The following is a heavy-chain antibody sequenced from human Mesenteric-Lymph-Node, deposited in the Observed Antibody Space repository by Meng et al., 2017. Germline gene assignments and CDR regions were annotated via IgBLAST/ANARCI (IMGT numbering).Heavy chain of an antibody. CDR3: ATDNRPNYGDYPNDAFDI. D-gene: IGHD4-17*01. Sequence: ASVKVSCKVSGYTLTELSMHWVRQAPGKGLEWMGGFDPEDGETIYAQKFQGRVTMTEDTSTDTAYMELSSLRSEDTAVYYCATDNRPNYGDYPNDAFDIWGQGTMVTVSS. CDR2: FDPEDGET. J-gene: IGHJ3*02. CDR1: GYTLTELS. V-gene: IGHV1-24*01.